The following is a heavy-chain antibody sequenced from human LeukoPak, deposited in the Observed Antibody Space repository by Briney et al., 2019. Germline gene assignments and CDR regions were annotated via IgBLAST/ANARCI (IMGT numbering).Heavy chain of an antibody. Sequence: SETLSLTCTVSGGSISSYYWSWIRQPPGKGLEWIGYIYYSGSTNYNPSLKSRVTISVDTSKNQFSLKLSSVTAADTAVYYCARCGGDCYYSPAFNIWGQGTMVTVSS. CDR1: GGSISSYY. CDR2: IYYSGST. CDR3: ARCGGDCYYSPAFNI. V-gene: IGHV4-59*01. J-gene: IGHJ3*02. D-gene: IGHD2-21*02.